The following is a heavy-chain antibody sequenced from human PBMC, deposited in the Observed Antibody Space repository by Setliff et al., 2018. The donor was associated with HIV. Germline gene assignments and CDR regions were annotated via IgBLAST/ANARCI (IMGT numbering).Heavy chain of an antibody. D-gene: IGHD3-3*01. CDR2: IYVGGSV. CDR1: GGSMNSDSYS. V-gene: IGHV4-61*09. J-gene: IGHJ5*02. Sequence: PSETLSLTCTVSGGSMNSDSYSWTWLRQPAGKGPELIGHIYVGGSVIYNPSLASRVTISMVPSKNQCSLDLSSVTAADTAKYYCARAKTIGVSAVFFDPWGQGRPVTVSS. CDR3: ARAKTIGVSAVFFDP.